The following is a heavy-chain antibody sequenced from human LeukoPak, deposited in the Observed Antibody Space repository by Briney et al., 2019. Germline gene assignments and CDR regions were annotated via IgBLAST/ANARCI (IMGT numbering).Heavy chain of an antibody. V-gene: IGHV3-23*01. CDR1: GFTFSSYA. Sequence: GGSLRLSCAASGFTFSSYAMIWVRQAPGKGLEWVSGTNDSGGSTYYADSVKGRFTISRDNSKNTLYLRMTSLRAEDTAVYYCAKMSSSWTYYYGMDVWGQGTTVTVSS. D-gene: IGHD6-13*01. J-gene: IGHJ6*02. CDR3: AKMSSSWTYYYGMDV. CDR2: TNDSGGST.